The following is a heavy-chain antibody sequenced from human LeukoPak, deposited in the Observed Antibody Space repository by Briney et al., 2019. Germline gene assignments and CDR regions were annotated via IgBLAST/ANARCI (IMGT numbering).Heavy chain of an antibody. V-gene: IGHV4-59*01. CDR3: ARHSIASDGARLFDY. CDR1: GDSIRSYY. J-gene: IGHJ4*02. Sequence: PSETLSLTCTVSGDSIRSYYWSWIRQPPGKGLEWIGYFYYSGSTNYNPSLKSRVTISIDMSKNQFSLKLRSVTAADTAVYYCARHSIASDGARLFDYWGRGTLVTVSS. D-gene: IGHD2-21*01. CDR2: FYYSGST.